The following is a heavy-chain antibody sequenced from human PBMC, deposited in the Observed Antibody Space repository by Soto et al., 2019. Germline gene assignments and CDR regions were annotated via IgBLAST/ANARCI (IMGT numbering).Heavy chain of an antibody. CDR1: GFTISSYA. Sequence: RHSCAASGFTISSYAMSWVSQAPGKGLEWVSAISGSGGSTYYADSVKGRFTISRDNSKNTLYLQMNSLRAEDTAVYYCAKDIALIVATITFDYWGQGTLVTVSS. CDR3: AKDIALIVATITFDY. V-gene: IGHV3-23*01. CDR2: ISGSGGST. J-gene: IGHJ4*02. D-gene: IGHD5-12*01.